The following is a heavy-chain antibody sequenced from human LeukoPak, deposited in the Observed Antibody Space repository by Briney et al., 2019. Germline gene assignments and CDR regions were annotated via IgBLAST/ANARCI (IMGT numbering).Heavy chain of an antibody. Sequence: SVKVSCKASGGTFSSYAISWVRQAPGQGLEWMGGIIPIFGTANYAQKFQGRVTITADGSTSTAYMELSSLRSEDTAVYYCARDVTDSLPWYYYMDVWGKGTTVTVSS. J-gene: IGHJ6*03. D-gene: IGHD5-18*01. CDR3: ARDVTDSLPWYYYMDV. V-gene: IGHV1-69*13. CDR1: GGTFSSYA. CDR2: IIPIFGTA.